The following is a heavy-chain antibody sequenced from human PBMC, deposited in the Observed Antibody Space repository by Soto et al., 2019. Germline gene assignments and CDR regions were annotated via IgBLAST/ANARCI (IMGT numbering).Heavy chain of an antibody. CDR2: ISSSSSYI. D-gene: IGHD3-10*01. CDR3: ARDGLVRGVIISPFFDY. V-gene: IGHV3-21*01. J-gene: IGHJ4*02. Sequence: GGSLRLSCAASGFTFSSYSMNWVRQAPGKGLEWVSSISSSSSYIYYADSVKGRFTISRDNAKNSLYLQMNSLRAEDTAVYYCARDGLVRGVIISPFFDYWGQGTLVTVSS. CDR1: GFTFSSYS.